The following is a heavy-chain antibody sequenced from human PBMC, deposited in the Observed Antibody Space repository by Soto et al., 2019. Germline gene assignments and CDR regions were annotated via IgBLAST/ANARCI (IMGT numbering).Heavy chain of an antibody. D-gene: IGHD6-13*01. CDR1: GFTFKSFG. CDR3: ARDLPGRYSSSWFGQVDF. V-gene: IGHV3-30*03. CDR2: VSDDGHYK. Sequence: QVLLVESGGGVVQPGRSLRLSCEASGFTFKSFGFHWVRQAPGKGLEWVAVVSDDGHYKSYADSVKGRFTISRDNSKNTVYVEMSSLRPEDTAIYYCARDLPGRYSSSWFGQVDFWGQGTLVTVSS. J-gene: IGHJ4*02.